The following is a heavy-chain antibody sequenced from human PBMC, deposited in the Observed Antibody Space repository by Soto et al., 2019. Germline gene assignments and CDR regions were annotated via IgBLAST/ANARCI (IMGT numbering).Heavy chain of an antibody. CDR3: ARDYPDTEDDFDSSGYQY. D-gene: IGHD3-22*01. CDR2: ISAYNGKT. CDR1: GYSFTSYG. J-gene: IGHJ4*02. V-gene: IGHV1-18*04. Sequence: ASVKASCKASGYSFTSYGIRWVRQAPGQGLEWMGWISAYNGKTEYSERLQGRVILTTDTSTTTGYMELRSLTSDDTAVYYCARDYPDTEDDFDSSGYQYWGKGTLVTVS.